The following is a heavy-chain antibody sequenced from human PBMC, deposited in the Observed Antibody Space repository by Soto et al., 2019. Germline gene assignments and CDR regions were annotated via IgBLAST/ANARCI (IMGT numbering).Heavy chain of an antibody. V-gene: IGHV1-18*01. Sequence: QVQLVQSGGEVKKPGASVKVSCQASGYTFSDYAISWVRQAPGQGLEWMGWISASTRNTDQAQNFQGRVIMTLDTSTNPGYMEAKRLRFDDTGVYYCVRCYCSVGSCYACWHFDLWGRGTLVTVSS. CDR3: VRCYCSVGSCYACWHFDL. J-gene: IGHJ2*01. CDR2: ISASTRNT. CDR1: GYTFSDYA. D-gene: IGHD2-15*01.